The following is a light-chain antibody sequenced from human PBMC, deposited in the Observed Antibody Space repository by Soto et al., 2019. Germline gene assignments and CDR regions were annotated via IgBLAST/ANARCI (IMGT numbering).Light chain of an antibody. J-gene: IGKJ1*01. V-gene: IGKV1-5*03. CDR1: QSMYNW. CDR3: QQYNSYSCT. Sequence: DIQVSNSRSTLSAPLRDRVTISCRASQSMYNWLDWYQQKPGKAPNLLIYEASSLESGVPSRFSGSRSGTDFTLTISSLQPEDSATYYCQQYNSYSCTFGQGTKVDIK. CDR2: EAS.